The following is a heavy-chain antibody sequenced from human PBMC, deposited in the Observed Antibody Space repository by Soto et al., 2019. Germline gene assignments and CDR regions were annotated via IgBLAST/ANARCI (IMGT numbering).Heavy chain of an antibody. CDR2: IYDSGST. CDR1: GGSISSSY. Sequence: SETLSLTCTVSGGSISSSYWSWIRQPPGKGLEWIGYIYDSGSTYYNSSLKSRVTMSVDTSKNQFSLKLSSVTAADTAVYYCARETYGDYVGYFDPWGQGTLVTVSS. J-gene: IGHJ5*02. CDR3: ARETYGDYVGYFDP. V-gene: IGHV4-59*12. D-gene: IGHD4-17*01.